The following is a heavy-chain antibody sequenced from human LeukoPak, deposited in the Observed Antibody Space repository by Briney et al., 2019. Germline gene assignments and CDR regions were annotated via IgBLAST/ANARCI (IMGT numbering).Heavy chain of an antibody. CDR3: ATHSIVGVVTCAFPI. D-gene: IGHD3-3*01. V-gene: IGHV1-24*01. CDR2: FVPEDAET. Sequence: GASVKVSCRLSGYSGIELSMHWVRQAPGRGLEWLGGFVPEDAETVYAQKFQGRVSMSEDTSTAPAYRELSRLTSEDTAVYYCATHSIVGVVTCAFPIWGRGTLVTVSS. CDR1: GYSGIELS. J-gene: IGHJ3*02.